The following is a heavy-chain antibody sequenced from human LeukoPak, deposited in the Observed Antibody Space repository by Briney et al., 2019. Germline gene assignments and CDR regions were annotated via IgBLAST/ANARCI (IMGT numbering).Heavy chain of an antibody. CDR1: GFTFSSYS. Sequence: GGSLRLSCAASGFTFSSYSMNWVRQAPGKGLEWVSSISSSSSYIYYADSVKGRFTISRDNAKNTLFLQMNSLRAEDTALYFCAKDFEGSRSYHCPFDYWGQETLVTVSS. V-gene: IGHV3-21*04. D-gene: IGHD3-10*01. CDR2: ISSSSSYI. CDR3: AKDFEGSRSYHCPFDY. J-gene: IGHJ4*02.